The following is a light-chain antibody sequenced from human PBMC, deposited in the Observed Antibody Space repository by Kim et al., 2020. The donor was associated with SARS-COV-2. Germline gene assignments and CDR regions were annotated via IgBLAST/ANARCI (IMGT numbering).Light chain of an antibody. CDR3: GTWDTSLSAVV. CDR2: DNN. CDR1: SSNMGNYY. J-gene: IGLJ2*01. V-gene: IGLV1-51*01. Sequence: GQKVTISCSGSSSNMGNYYVSWYQQFPGTAPKLLIYDNNRRPSGIPDRFSGSKSGTSATLGITGLQTGDEAEYYCGTWDTSLSAVVFGGGTQLTVL.